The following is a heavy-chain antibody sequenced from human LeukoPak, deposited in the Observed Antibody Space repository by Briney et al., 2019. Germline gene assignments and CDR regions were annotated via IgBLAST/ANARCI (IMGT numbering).Heavy chain of an antibody. CDR1: GYTFTSYY. Sequence: GASVKVSCKASGYTFTSYYMHWVRQAPGQGLEWMGIINPSGGSTSYAQKFQGRVTMTRDTSTSTVYMELSSLRSEDTAVYYCARDSSAAAGTGAFDYWGQGTLVTVSS. V-gene: IGHV1-46*01. CDR2: INPSGGST. CDR3: ARDSSAAAGTGAFDY. J-gene: IGHJ4*02. D-gene: IGHD6-13*01.